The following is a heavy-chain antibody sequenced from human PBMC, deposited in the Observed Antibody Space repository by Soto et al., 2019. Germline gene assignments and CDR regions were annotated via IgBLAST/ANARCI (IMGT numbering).Heavy chain of an antibody. CDR3: ARGVVVPASHKFYFYGMDV. CDR1: GYTFTSYG. Sequence: ASVKVSCKASGYTFTSYGISWVRQAPGQGLEWMGWISAYNGNTNYAQKFQGRVTITADISTSTVYMELSSLRSEDTAVYYCARGVVVPASHKFYFYGMDVWGQGTTVTVSS. CDR2: ISAYNGNT. J-gene: IGHJ6*02. D-gene: IGHD2-2*01. V-gene: IGHV1-18*01.